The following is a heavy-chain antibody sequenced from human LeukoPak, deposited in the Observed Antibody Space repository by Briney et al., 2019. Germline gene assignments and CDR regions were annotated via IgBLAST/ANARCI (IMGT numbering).Heavy chain of an antibody. CDR2: IYPRDGST. V-gene: IGHV1-46*01. CDR3: ARDQEGFDY. J-gene: IGHJ4*02. Sequence: ASVEVSCKASGYTFTSNYIHRVRQAPGQGLEWMGMIYPRDGSTSYAQKFQGRVTVTRDTSTSTVHMELSGLRSEDTAVYYCARDQEGFDYWGQGTLVTVSS. CDR1: GYTFTSNY.